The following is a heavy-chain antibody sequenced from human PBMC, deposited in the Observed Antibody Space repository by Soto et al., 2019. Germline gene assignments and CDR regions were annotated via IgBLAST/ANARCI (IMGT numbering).Heavy chain of an antibody. Sequence: QVQLQESGPGLVKPSETLSLTFTVSGGSISSYYWSWIRQPPGKGLEWIGYIYYSGSTNYNPSLKSRVTISVDTSNNQYSLKLSSVTAADTAVYYCAIRYGSCFDYWGQGTLVTVSS. V-gene: IGHV4-59*08. CDR1: GGSISSYY. D-gene: IGHD5-18*01. CDR3: AIRYGSCFDY. CDR2: IYYSGST. J-gene: IGHJ4*02.